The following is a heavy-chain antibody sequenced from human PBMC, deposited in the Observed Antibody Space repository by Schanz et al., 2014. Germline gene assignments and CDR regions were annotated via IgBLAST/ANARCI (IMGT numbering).Heavy chain of an antibody. Sequence: VQLVESGGGVVQPGGSLRLSCAASGFTVDSNYMSWVRQAPGKGLEWVANIKQDGSAKNYVDSVKGRFTLSRDNAKNSMYLQMNSLRAEDTAVYYCARPIYDLWSGSFDYWGQGTLVTVSS. D-gene: IGHD3-3*01. CDR1: GFTVDSNY. CDR3: ARPIYDLWSGSFDY. V-gene: IGHV3-7*01. CDR2: IKQDGSAK. J-gene: IGHJ4*02.